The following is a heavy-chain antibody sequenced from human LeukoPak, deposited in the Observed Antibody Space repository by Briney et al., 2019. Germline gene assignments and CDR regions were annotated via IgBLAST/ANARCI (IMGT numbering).Heavy chain of an antibody. D-gene: IGHD2-2*01. CDR1: GGSISNYY. CDR3: ARHGAGGYAYYYYGMGV. J-gene: IGHJ6*02. CDR2: IYYSGTT. V-gene: IGHV4-59*08. Sequence: PSETLSLTCTVSGGSISNYYWSWIRQPPGKGLEWIGYIYYSGTTNYNPSLKSRVTISVDTSKSQFSLKLTSVTAADTAVYYCARHGAGGYAYYYYGMGVWGLGATVTVSS.